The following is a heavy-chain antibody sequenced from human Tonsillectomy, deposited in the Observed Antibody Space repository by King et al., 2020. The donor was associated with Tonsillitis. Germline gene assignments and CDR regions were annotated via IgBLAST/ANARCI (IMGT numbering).Heavy chain of an antibody. Sequence: QLVQSGAEVKKPGSSVKVSCKASGGTFSYYTVNWVRQAPGQGLEWMGRIIPILGIADYAQKFQGRVTITADKSTSTAYMELSSLRSEDTAVYYCARVGAPSGFNGDYWGQGTLVTVSS. CDR3: ARVGAPSGFNGDY. V-gene: IGHV1-69*09. J-gene: IGHJ4*02. CDR2: IIPILGIA. D-gene: IGHD3-3*01. CDR1: GGTFSYYT.